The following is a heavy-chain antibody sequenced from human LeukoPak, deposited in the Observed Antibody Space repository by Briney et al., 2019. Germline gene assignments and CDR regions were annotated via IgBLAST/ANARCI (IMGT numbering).Heavy chain of an antibody. CDR1: GGSISSYY. J-gene: IGHJ4*02. D-gene: IGHD2-2*01. CDR2: IYTSGST. Sequence: PSETLSPTCTVSGGSISSYYWSWIRQPAGKGLEWIGRIYTSGSTNYNPSLKSRVTMSVDTSKNQFSLKLSSVTAADTAVYYCARAPILVVPAAIGADYFDYWGQGTLVTVSS. CDR3: ARAPILVVPAAIGADYFDY. V-gene: IGHV4-4*07.